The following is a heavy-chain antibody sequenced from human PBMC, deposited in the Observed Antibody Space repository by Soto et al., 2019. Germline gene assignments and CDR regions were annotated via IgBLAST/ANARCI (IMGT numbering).Heavy chain of an antibody. CDR3: AREVGPYYFDY. V-gene: IGHV3-53*02. D-gene: IGHD3-16*01. Sequence: EVQLVETGGGLIQPGGSLRLSCAASGFTVSSSYMSWVRQAPGKGLEWVSVIYSGGSTYYADSVKGRFTISRDNSKNTLYLQMNSLRAEDTAVYYCAREVGPYYFDYWGQGTLVTVSS. CDR1: GFTVSSSY. J-gene: IGHJ4*02. CDR2: IYSGGST.